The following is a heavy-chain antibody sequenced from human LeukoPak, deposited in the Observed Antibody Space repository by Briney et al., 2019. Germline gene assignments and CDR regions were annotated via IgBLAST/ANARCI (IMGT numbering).Heavy chain of an antibody. V-gene: IGHV1-8*01. CDR1: GYTFTSYD. CDR3: ARSRPFWSGYYRAFDI. CDR2: MNPNSGNT. J-gene: IGHJ3*02. D-gene: IGHD3-3*01. Sequence: ASVKVSCKASGYTFTSYDINWVRQATGQGLEWMGWMNPNSGNTGYAQKFQGRVTMTRNTSISTAYMELSSLRSEDTAVYYCARSRPFWSGYYRAFDIWGQGTMATVSS.